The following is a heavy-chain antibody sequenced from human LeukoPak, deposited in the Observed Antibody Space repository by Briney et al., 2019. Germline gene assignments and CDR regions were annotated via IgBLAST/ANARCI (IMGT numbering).Heavy chain of an antibody. Sequence: PGGSLRLSCAASGFTFSSYAMHWVRQAPGKGLEWVAVISYDGSNKYYADSVKGRFTISRDNSKNTLYLQMNSLRAEDTAVYYCARVWKYSRVPVKYYYYGMDVWGQGTTVTVSS. V-gene: IGHV3-30-3*01. CDR2: ISYDGSNK. J-gene: IGHJ6*02. CDR1: GFTFSSYA. CDR3: ARVWKYSRVPVKYYYYGMDV. D-gene: IGHD2-2*01.